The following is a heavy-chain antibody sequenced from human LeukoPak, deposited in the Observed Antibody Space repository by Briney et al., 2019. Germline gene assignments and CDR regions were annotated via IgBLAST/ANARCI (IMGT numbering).Heavy chain of an antibody. CDR2: INPSGGST. CDR1: GYTFTSYY. V-gene: IGHV1-46*01. Sequence: GASVKVSCKASGYTFTSYYIHWVRQAPGQGLEWMGIINPSGGSTTYAQKFQDRVTMTRDTSTSTVYMELNSLRSEDTAVYYCARDGRMTAGNPRDFGYWGQGTLVTVSS. CDR3: ARDGRMTAGNPRDFGY. J-gene: IGHJ4*02. D-gene: IGHD2-21*02.